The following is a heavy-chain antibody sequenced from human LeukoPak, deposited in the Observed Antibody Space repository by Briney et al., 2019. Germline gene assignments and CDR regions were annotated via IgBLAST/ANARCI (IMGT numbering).Heavy chain of an antibody. CDR2: FDPEDGET. D-gene: IGHD3-10*01. Sequence: ASVKVSCKVSGYTLTELAMHWVRQAPGKGLEWMGGFDPEDGETIYAQKFQGRVTMTEDTSTDTAYMELSSLRSEDTAVYHCATILGSYYYGSGRGYFDYWGQGTLVTVSS. CDR1: GYTLTELA. J-gene: IGHJ4*02. CDR3: ATILGSYYYGSGRGYFDY. V-gene: IGHV1-24*01.